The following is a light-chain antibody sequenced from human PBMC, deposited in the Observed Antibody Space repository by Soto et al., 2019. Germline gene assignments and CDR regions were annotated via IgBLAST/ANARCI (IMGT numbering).Light chain of an antibody. Sequence: QSALTQPASVSGSPGQSITISCSGTSSDVGGYNYVSWYQQHPGKAPKLMIYGVTNRPSGVSNRFSGSKSGNTASLTISGLQADDEADYYCSSYRSSSTLYVFGTGTKVTVL. J-gene: IGLJ1*01. CDR1: SSDVGGYNY. CDR3: SSYRSSSTLYV. V-gene: IGLV2-14*01. CDR2: GVT.